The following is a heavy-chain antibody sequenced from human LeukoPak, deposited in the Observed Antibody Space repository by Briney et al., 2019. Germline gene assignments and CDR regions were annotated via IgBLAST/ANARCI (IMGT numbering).Heavy chain of an antibody. D-gene: IGHD3-10*02. V-gene: IGHV3-53*01. CDR3: ARAYNYVFDY. Sequence: PGGSLRLSRAASGITVSGSYMTWVRQAPGKGLEWVSYIYSGGDTSYADSVKGRFTISRDNSKNTLYLQMNSLRAEDTAVYYCARAYNYVFDYWGQGTLVTVSS. CDR2: IYSGGDT. J-gene: IGHJ4*02. CDR1: GITVSGSY.